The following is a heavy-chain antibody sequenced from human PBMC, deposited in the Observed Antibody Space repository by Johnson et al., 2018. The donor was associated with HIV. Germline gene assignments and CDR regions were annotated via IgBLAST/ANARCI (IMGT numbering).Heavy chain of an antibody. Sequence: EMQLAESGGGLVQPGGSLRLSCAASGFTFSSYAMSWVRQAPGKGLEWVSAISGSGGSTYYADSVKGRFTISRDNSKNTLYLQMNSLRAEDTAVYYCAKDPGWFGEPGDAFDIWGQGTMVTVSS. J-gene: IGHJ3*02. CDR2: ISGSGGST. D-gene: IGHD3-10*01. CDR3: AKDPGWFGEPGDAFDI. V-gene: IGHV3-23*04. CDR1: GFTFSSYA.